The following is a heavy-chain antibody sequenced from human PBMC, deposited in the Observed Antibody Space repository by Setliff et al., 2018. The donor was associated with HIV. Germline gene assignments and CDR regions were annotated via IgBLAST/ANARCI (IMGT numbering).Heavy chain of an antibody. CDR2: INSDGSST. CDR1: GFTFSSYW. D-gene: IGHD3-10*01. V-gene: IGHV3-74*01. CDR3: ARDLWFGELWGYYMDV. J-gene: IGHJ6*03. Sequence: PGGSLRLSCAASGFTFSSYWMHWVRQAPGKGLVWVSRINSDGSSTSYADSVKGRFTISREHAKNTLYLQMNSLRAEDTAVYYCARDLWFGELWGYYMDVWGKGTTVTVSS.